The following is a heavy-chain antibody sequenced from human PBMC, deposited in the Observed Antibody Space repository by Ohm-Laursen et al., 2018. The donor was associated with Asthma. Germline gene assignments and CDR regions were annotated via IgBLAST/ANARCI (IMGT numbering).Heavy chain of an antibody. CDR2: INPNSGGT. J-gene: IGHJ5*02. Sequence: GSSVKVSCKASGYTFTGYYMHWVRQAPGQGLEWMGRINPNSGGTNYAQKFQGWVTMTRDTSISTAYMELSRLRSDDTAVYYCAREFSSSPDHNNWFDPWGQGTLVTVSS. D-gene: IGHD6-6*01. CDR3: AREFSSSPDHNNWFDP. V-gene: IGHV1-2*04. CDR1: GYTFTGYY.